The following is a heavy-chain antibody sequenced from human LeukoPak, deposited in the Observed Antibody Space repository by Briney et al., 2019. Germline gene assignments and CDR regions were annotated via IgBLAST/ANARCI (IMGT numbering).Heavy chain of an antibody. J-gene: IGHJ3*01. CDR3: AKDPNGDYIGAFDF. CDR2: ITANGGYT. D-gene: IGHD4-17*01. CDR1: AFSFSKFA. Sequence: GGSLRLSCAVSAFSFSKFALIWVRQAPGKGLEWVSAITANGGYTLYADAVKGRLTVSRDNSKNTLYLQINSLRPEDTAMYYCAKDPNGDYIGAFDFWGQGTMVTVSS. V-gene: IGHV3-23*01.